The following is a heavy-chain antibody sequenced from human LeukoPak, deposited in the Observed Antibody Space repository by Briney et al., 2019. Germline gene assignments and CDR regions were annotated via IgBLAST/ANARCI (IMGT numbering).Heavy chain of an antibody. V-gene: IGHV4-4*07. CDR1: GGSIRTYY. CDR3: AREGSMTARPFVSIDY. Sequence: SETLSLTCTVFGGSIRTYYWSWIRQPAGKALEWIGRIHTSGSTDYNPSLESRVSMSLDTSKNQFSLKLRSVTAADTAVYYCAREGSMTARPFVSIDYWGQGTLVTVSS. CDR2: IHTSGST. D-gene: IGHD6-6*01. J-gene: IGHJ4*02.